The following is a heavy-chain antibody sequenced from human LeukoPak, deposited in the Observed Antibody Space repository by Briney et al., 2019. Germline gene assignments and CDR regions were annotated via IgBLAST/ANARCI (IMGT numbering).Heavy chain of an antibody. CDR2: ISSISPYI. CDR1: GFTFSNFG. D-gene: IGHD6-13*01. Sequence: PGGSLRLSCAASGFTFSNFGMNWVRQAPGKGLEWVSFISSISPYIYYADSVKGRFTISRDDAKNSLYLQMNSLRAEDSAVYYCASEQQLVSSTFDYWGQGTLVTVSS. J-gene: IGHJ4*02. CDR3: ASEQQLVSSTFDY. V-gene: IGHV3-21*04.